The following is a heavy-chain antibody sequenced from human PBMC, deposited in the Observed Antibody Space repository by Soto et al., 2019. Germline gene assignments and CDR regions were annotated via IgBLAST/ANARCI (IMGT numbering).Heavy chain of an antibody. CDR1: GGTFSSYT. CDR2: IIPILGIA. CDR3: ARPNPQRGSGCLFDY. D-gene: IGHD1-26*01. V-gene: IGHV1-69*02. J-gene: IGHJ4*02. Sequence: QVQLVQSGAEVKKPGSSVKVSCKASGGTFSSYTISWVRQAPGQGLEWMGRIIPILGIANYAQKFQGRVTITEDKSTSTAYMDLSSLRSEDTAVYYCARPNPQRGSGCLFDYWGQGTLVTVSS.